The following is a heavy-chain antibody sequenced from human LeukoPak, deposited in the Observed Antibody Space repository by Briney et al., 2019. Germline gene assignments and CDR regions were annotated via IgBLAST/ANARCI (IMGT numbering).Heavy chain of an antibody. V-gene: IGHV4-59*01. D-gene: IGHD1/OR15-1a*01. CDR1: GGSISGSY. CDR3: AIDPVEQPYWFFDL. J-gene: IGHJ2*01. CDR2: VSYSGST. Sequence: SETLSLTCSVSGGSISGSYWNWIRQPPRKGLEWIGYVSYSGSTNYNPSLHSRVTTSVDTSKNKFSLKLSSVTAAASAGYYCAIDPVEQPYWFFDLWGRGTLVTVSS.